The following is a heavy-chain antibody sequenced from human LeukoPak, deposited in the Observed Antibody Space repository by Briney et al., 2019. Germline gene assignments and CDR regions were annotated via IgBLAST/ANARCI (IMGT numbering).Heavy chain of an antibody. CDR3: ARSCSSTSCYSYNWFDP. CDR1: GGTFSSYA. V-gene: IGHV1-69*05. J-gene: IGHJ5*02. Sequence: SVKVSCKASGGTFSSYAISWVRQAPGQRLEWMGGIIPIFGTANYAQKFQGRVTITTGESTSTAYMELSSLRSEDTAVYYCARSCSSTSCYSYNWFDPWGQGTLVTVSS. D-gene: IGHD2-2*01. CDR2: IIPIFGTA.